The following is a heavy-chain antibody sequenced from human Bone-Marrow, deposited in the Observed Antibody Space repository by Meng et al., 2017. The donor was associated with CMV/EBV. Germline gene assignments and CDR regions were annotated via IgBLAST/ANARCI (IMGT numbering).Heavy chain of an antibody. D-gene: IGHD4-23*01. V-gene: IGHV3-23*01. J-gene: IGHJ4*02. CDR2: FENSDGNT. CDR3: AKDPGGTYNY. CDR1: GFTFSNYG. Sequence: LSCAASGFTFSNYGMTWVRQAPGKGLEWVSGFENSDGNTHYAVSVKGRFTISRDNSKNTLYLQMNGLRVEDTAVYYCAKDPGGTYNYWGQGTLVTVSS.